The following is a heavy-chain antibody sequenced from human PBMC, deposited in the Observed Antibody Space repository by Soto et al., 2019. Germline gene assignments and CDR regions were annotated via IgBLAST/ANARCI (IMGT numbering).Heavy chain of an antibody. CDR3: ASYMSTY. D-gene: IGHD3-16*01. Sequence: QVQLVQSGAEVKKPGASVKVSCKASGYTFTSHDINLMRQTTGQGLEWMGWMNPNSVHTNYAQKFQGRVTMTRDTSISTAYMALTNLISEDTAIYYCASYMSTYWGQGTLVTVSS. V-gene: IGHV1-8*01. J-gene: IGHJ4*02. CDR1: GYTFTSHD. CDR2: MNPNSVHT.